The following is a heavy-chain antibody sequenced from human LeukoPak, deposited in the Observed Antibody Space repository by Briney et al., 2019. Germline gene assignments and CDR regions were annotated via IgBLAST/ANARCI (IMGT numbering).Heavy chain of an antibody. CDR2: IKQDGSKK. CDR3: ARLINFHDTSGYPPYLAY. Sequence: LPGGSLGLSCVASGFPFSSYWMTWVRQAPGKGLEWVANIKQDGSKKSYVDSVKGRFTISRDNSKNTLYLQMNSLRAEDTAVYYCARLINFHDTSGYPPYLAYWGQGTLVTVSS. J-gene: IGHJ4*02. V-gene: IGHV3-7*03. D-gene: IGHD3-22*01. CDR1: GFPFSSYW.